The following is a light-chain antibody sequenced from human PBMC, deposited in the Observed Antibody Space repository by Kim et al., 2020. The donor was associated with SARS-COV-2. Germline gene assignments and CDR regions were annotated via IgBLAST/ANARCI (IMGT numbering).Light chain of an antibody. CDR2: GAS. Sequence: SVSPGERATLSCRASQYVNNNLAWYQQKPGQAPRLVIHGASTRATGIPARFSGSGSGTEFSLTISSLQSEDFAVYYCQQYNNWPYSFGQGTKLEI. CDR1: QYVNNN. CDR3: QQYNNWPYS. V-gene: IGKV3-15*01. J-gene: IGKJ2*03.